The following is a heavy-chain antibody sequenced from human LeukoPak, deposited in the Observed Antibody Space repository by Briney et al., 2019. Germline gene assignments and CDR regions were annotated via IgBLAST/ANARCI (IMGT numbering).Heavy chain of an antibody. D-gene: IGHD6-19*01. CDR1: GYSISSGYY. Sequence: SDTLSLTCTVSGYSISSGYYWGWIRQPPGKGLEWIGSIYHSGSTYYNPSLKSRVTISVDTSKNQFSLKLSSVTAADTAVYYCAGSSGWSNDAFDIWGQGTMVTVSS. J-gene: IGHJ3*02. V-gene: IGHV4-38-2*02. CDR2: IYHSGST. CDR3: AGSSGWSNDAFDI.